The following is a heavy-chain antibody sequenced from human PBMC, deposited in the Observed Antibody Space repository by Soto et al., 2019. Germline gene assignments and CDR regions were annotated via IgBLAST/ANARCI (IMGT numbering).Heavy chain of an antibody. D-gene: IGHD6-19*01. V-gene: IGHV4-59*01. Sequence: TSETLSLTCTVSGGSISSYYWSWIRQPPGKGLEWIGYIYYSGSTNYNPSLKSRVTISVDTSKNQFSLKLSSVTAADTAGYYCAKGESGGWSFDYWGKGTRVTFPS. CDR1: GGSISSYY. J-gene: IGHJ4*02. CDR2: IYYSGST. CDR3: AKGESGGWSFDY.